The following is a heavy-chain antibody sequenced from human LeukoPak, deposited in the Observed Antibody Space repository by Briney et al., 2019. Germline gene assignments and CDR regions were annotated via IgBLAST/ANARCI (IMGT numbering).Heavy chain of an antibody. CDR1: GYTFTSYY. CDR2: INPSGDPT. V-gene: IGHV1-46*01. CDR3: ARDGRMYDILTSYNWFDP. J-gene: IGHJ5*02. D-gene: IGHD3-9*01. Sequence: ASVKVSCKASGYTFTSYYMHWVRQAPGQGLEWVGIINPSGDPTTYAQKFQGRVTITADESTSTAYMELRSLRSDDTAVYYCARDGRMYDILTSYNWFDPWGQGTLVTVSS.